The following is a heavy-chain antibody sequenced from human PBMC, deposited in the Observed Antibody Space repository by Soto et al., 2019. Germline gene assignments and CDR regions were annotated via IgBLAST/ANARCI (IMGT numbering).Heavy chain of an antibody. CDR2: IYSGGST. J-gene: IGHJ6*03. D-gene: IGHD3-9*01. Sequence: PGESLKISCAASGFTVSSNYMSWVRQAPGKGLEWVSVIYSGGSTYYADSVKGRFTISRHNSKNTLYLQMNSLRAEDTAVYYCARVLRGYYYYYMDVWGKGTTVTVSS. CDR3: ARVLRGYYYYYMDV. CDR1: GFTVSSNY. V-gene: IGHV3-53*04.